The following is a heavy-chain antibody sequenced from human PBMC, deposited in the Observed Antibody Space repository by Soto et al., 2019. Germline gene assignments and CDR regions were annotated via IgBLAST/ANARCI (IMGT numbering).Heavy chain of an antibody. Sequence: SETLSLTCTVSGGSISSYYWSWIRQPPGKGLEWIGYIYYSGSTNYNPSLKSRVTISVDTSKNQFSLKLSSVTAADTAVYYCARAYSSSWSIYYYYGMDVWGQGTTVTVS. V-gene: IGHV4-59*01. CDR3: ARAYSSSWSIYYYYGMDV. D-gene: IGHD6-13*01. CDR1: GGSISSYY. J-gene: IGHJ6*02. CDR2: IYYSGST.